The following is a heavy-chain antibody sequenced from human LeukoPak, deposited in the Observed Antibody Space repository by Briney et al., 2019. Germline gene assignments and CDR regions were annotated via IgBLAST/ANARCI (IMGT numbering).Heavy chain of an antibody. CDR3: ARVSKNYDILTGFGLYYYYYGMDV. CDR2: IYYSGST. CDR1: GGSVSSGSYY. Sequence: SETLSLTCTVSGGSVSSGSYYWSWIRQPPGKGLEWIGYIYYSGSTNYNPSPKSRVTISVDTSKNQFSLKLSSVTAADTAVYYCARVSKNYDILTGFGLYYYYYGMDVWGQGTTVTVSS. V-gene: IGHV4-61*01. D-gene: IGHD3-9*01. J-gene: IGHJ6*02.